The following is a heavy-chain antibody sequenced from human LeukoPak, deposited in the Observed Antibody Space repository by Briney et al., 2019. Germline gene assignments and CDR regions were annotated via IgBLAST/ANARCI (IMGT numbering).Heavy chain of an antibody. CDR3: AKDLEQWLSKNYYYYMDV. J-gene: IGHJ6*03. V-gene: IGHV3-23*01. CDR2: ISGSGGST. CDR1: GFTFSSYA. D-gene: IGHD6-19*01. Sequence: GGSLRLSCAASGFTFSSYAMSWVRQAPGKGLEWVSAISGSGGSTYYAGSVKGRFTISRDNSKNTLYLQMNSLRAVDTAVYYCAKDLEQWLSKNYYYYMDVWGKGTTVTVSS.